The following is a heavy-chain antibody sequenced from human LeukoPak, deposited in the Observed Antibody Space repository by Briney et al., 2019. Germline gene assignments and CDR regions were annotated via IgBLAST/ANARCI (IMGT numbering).Heavy chain of an antibody. J-gene: IGHJ3*02. Sequence: GASVKVSCKASGYTFTSYYMHWVRQAPGQGLEWMGIINPSGGSTSYAQKFQGRVTMTRDTSTSTVYMELSSLRSEDTAVYYCARDSELLSPDSSSSRSAFDIWGQGTMVTDSS. CDR1: GYTFTSYY. V-gene: IGHV1-46*01. CDR2: INPSGGST. CDR3: ARDSELLSPDSSSSRSAFDI. D-gene: IGHD6-13*01.